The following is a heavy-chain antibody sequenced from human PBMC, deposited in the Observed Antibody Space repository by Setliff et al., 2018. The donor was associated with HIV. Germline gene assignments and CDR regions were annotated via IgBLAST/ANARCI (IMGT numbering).Heavy chain of an antibody. J-gene: IGHJ5*02. CDR3: ARRGAAMVLNWFDP. D-gene: IGHD5-18*01. V-gene: IGHV4-34*01. CDR2: INHSGIT. Sequence: PSETLSLTCSVSGGSISSYYWSWIRQPPGKGLEWIGEINHSGITNYNPSLKSRVTISVDTSKNQFSLKLSSVTAADTAVYYCARRGAAMVLNWFDPWGQGTLVTVSS. CDR1: GGSISSYY.